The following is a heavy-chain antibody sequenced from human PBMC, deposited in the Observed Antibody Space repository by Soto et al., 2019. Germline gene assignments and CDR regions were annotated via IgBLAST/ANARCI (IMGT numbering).Heavy chain of an antibody. Sequence: GGSLRLSCAASGFTFSSYGMHWVRQAPGKGLEWVAVIWYDGSNKYYADSVKGRFTISRDNSKNTLYLQMNSLRAEDTAVYYCAREARSSGRYPKYYFDYWGQGTLVTVSS. D-gene: IGHD3-10*01. J-gene: IGHJ4*02. CDR1: GFTFSSYG. CDR2: IWYDGSNK. V-gene: IGHV3-33*01. CDR3: AREARSSGRYPKYYFDY.